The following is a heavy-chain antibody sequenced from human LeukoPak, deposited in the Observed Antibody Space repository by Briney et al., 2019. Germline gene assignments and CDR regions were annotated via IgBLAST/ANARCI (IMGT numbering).Heavy chain of an antibody. J-gene: IGHJ4*02. CDR2: ISSNGGST. D-gene: IGHD3-22*01. CDR3: VKGPYSSGYSGPLDY. V-gene: IGHV3-64D*09. CDR1: GFTFSSYA. Sequence: GGSLRLSCSASGFTFSSYAMHWVRQAPGKGLEYVSGISSNGGSTYYADSVKGRFTISRDNSKNTLYLQMSSLRAEDTAVYYCVKGPYSSGYSGPLDYWGQGTLVTVSS.